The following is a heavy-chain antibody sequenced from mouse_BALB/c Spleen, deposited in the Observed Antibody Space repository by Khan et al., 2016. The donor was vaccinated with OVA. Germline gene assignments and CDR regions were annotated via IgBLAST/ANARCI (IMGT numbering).Heavy chain of an antibody. CDR3: ARYPRGNYDVMDY. CDR2: IFPGGTHT. J-gene: IGHJ4*01. D-gene: IGHD2-1*01. CDR1: GYTFTNYW. Sequence: VQLQQSGAEVVRPGTSVKISCKTSGYTFTNYWLAWLKQRPGHGPEWIGDIFPGGTHTNYNEKLKDKATLTADTFSSTAYMQLSSLTSEDSAVYFCARYPRGNYDVMDYWGQGTSVTVSS. V-gene: IGHV1-63*02.